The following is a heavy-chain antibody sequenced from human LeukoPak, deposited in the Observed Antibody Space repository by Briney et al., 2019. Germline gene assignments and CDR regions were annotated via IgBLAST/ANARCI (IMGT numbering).Heavy chain of an antibody. J-gene: IGHJ4*02. CDR3: ASRFKMTTVTANYYFDY. D-gene: IGHD4-17*01. V-gene: IGHV4-38-2*01. Sequence: SETLSLTCAVSGYSISSGYYWGWIRQPPGKGLEWIGSIYHSGSTYYNPSLKSRVTISVDTSKNQFSLKLSSVTAADTAVYYCASRFKMTTVTANYYFDYWGQGTLVPVSS. CDR2: IYHSGST. CDR1: GYSISSGYY.